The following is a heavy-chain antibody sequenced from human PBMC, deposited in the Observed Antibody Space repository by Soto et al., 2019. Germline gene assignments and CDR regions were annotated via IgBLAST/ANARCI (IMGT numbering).Heavy chain of an antibody. V-gene: IGHV4-31*03. CDR3: ARERGGDYGDYSNAFDI. J-gene: IGHJ3*02. CDR2: IYYSGST. CDR1: GGSISSGGYY. Sequence: SETLSLTCTVSGGSISSGGYYWSWIRQHPGKGLEWIGYIYYSGSTYYNPSLKSRVTISVDTSKNQFSLKLSSVTAADTAVYYCARERGGDYGDYSNAFDIWGQGTMVTVSS. D-gene: IGHD4-17*01.